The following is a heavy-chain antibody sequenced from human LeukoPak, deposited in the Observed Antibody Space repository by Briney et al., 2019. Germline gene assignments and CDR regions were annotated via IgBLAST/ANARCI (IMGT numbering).Heavy chain of an antibody. CDR2: INHSGST. Sequence: SETLSLTCAVYGGSFSGYYWSWIRQPPGKGLEWIGEINHSGSTNYNPSLKSRVTISVDTSKNQFSLKLSSVTAADTAVYYRARHKDYYYSYMDVWGKGTTVTIS. V-gene: IGHV4-34*01. J-gene: IGHJ6*03. CDR1: GGSFSGYY. CDR3: ARHKDYYYSYMDV.